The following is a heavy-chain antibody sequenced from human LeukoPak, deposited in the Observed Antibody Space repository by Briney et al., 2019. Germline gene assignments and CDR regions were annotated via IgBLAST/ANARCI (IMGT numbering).Heavy chain of an antibody. D-gene: IGHD6-19*01. J-gene: IGHJ4*02. V-gene: IGHV3-21*01. CDR1: GFTFSTYS. Sequence: GGSLRLSCAASGFTFSTYSMNWVRQAPGKGLEWVSSITSSNSYIYYADSVKGRFTISRDNAKNSLYLQMNSLRAEDTAVYYCAREIAVAGTGGDFDYWGQGTLVTVSS. CDR2: ITSSNSYI. CDR3: AREIAVAGTGGDFDY.